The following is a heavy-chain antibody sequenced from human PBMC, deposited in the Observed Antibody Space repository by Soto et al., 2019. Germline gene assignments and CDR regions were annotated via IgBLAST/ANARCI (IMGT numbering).Heavy chain of an antibody. CDR1: GGSISNYY. CDR3: ARQGFVALHGLVDV. CDR2: VHDSWGS. V-gene: IGHV4-59*08. J-gene: IGHJ6*02. Sequence: QVPLQESGPGLVKPSETLSLSCTVSGGSISNYYWSWFRQTPGKGLEWIGYVHDSWGSNYNPSLKRRVAISLDTSKSQFSLKLTSVTATDTAVYYCARQGFVALHGLVDVWGQGTTVTVSS. D-gene: IGHD3-10*01.